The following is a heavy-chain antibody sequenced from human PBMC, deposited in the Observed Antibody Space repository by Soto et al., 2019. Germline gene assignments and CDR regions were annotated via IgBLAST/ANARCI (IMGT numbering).Heavy chain of an antibody. D-gene: IGHD5-18*01. CDR3: ATAVDTAMVAFDY. CDR1: GYSLTELS. J-gene: IGHJ4*02. CDR2: FDPEDGET. Sequence: XSVKVSCNVSGYSLTELSMHWVRQAPGKGLEWMGGFDPEDGETIYAQKFQCRVTMTEDTSTDTAYMELSSLRSEDTAVYYCATAVDTAMVAFDYWGQGTLVTVSS. V-gene: IGHV1-24*01.